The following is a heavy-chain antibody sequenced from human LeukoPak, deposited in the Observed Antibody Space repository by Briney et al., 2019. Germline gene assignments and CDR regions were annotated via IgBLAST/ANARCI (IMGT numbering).Heavy chain of an antibody. CDR1: GFTFSSYA. V-gene: IGHV3-23*01. Sequence: GGSLRLSCAASGFTFSSYAMSWVRQAPGKGLEWVSAISGSGGSTYYADSVKGRFTISRDNSKNTLYLQMNSLRAEDTAVYYCAKGDIWRYCSSTSCYTGDLFDYWGQGTLVTVSS. D-gene: IGHD2-2*02. CDR3: AKGDIWRYCSSTSCYTGDLFDY. CDR2: ISGSGGST. J-gene: IGHJ4*02.